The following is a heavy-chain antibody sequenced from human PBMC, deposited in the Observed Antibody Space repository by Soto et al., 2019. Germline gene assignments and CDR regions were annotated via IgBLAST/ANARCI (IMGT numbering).Heavy chain of an antibody. CDR1: GVTFNSYG. CDR3: AKDLLGPGRAYGMDV. Sequence: QVQLVESGGGVVQPGRCLRVSCAASGVTFNSYGMHWVRQAPGKGLEWVAVISYDGSNKYYADSVKGRFTISSDNSKNTLYLQMNSLRAEDTAVYYCAKDLLGPGRAYGMDVWGQVTTVTVSS. V-gene: IGHV3-30*18. CDR2: ISYDGSNK. D-gene: IGHD7-27*01. J-gene: IGHJ6*02.